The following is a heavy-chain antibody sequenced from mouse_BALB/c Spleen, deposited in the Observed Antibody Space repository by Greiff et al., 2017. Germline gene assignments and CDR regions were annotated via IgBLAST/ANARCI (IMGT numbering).Heavy chain of an antibody. V-gene: IGHV5-17*02. D-gene: IGHD1-1*01. CDR2: ISSGSSTI. Sequence: EVHLVESGGGLVQPGGSRKLSCAASGFTFSSFGMHWVRQAPEKGLEWVAYISSGSSTIYYADTVKGRFTISRDNPKNTLFLQMTSLRSEDTAMYYCARETTVAVDYWGQGTTLTVSS. CDR1: GFTFSSFG. J-gene: IGHJ2*01. CDR3: ARETTVAVDY.